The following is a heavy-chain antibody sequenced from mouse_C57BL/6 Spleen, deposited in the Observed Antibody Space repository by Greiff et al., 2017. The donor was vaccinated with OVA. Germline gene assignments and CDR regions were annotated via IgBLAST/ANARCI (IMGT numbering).Heavy chain of an antibody. CDR1: GYTFTSYW. V-gene: IGHV1-69*01. J-gene: IGHJ4*01. CDR2: IDPSDSYT. Sequence: VQLQQPGAELVMPGASVKLSCKASGYTFTSYWMPWVKQRPGQGLEWIGEIDPSDSYTNYNQKFKGKSTLTVDKSSSTAYMQLSSLTSEDSAVYYCARSGNYYGNYRDAMDYWGKGTSVTVAS. D-gene: IGHD2-1*01. CDR3: ARSGNYYGNYRDAMDY.